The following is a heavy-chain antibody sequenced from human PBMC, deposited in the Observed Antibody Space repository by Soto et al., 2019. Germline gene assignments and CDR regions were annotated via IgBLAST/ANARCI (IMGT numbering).Heavy chain of an antibody. Sequence: EVQLVESGGGLVQPVGSLRLSCEASGFNFSSYDMHWVRQATGKGLEWVSVIGTAGDTFYTGSVKGRFTISRENGKNSLYLQMKSLRAGDTAVYYCARAGQGASCSGGSCYLGASDIWGQGTMVTVSS. CDR3: ARAGQGASCSGGSCYLGASDI. D-gene: IGHD2-15*01. J-gene: IGHJ3*02. CDR2: IGTAGDT. CDR1: GFNFSSYD. V-gene: IGHV3-13*01.